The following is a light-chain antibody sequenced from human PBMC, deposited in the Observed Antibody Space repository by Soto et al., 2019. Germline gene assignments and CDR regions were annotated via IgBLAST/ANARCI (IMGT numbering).Light chain of an antibody. CDR3: QVWDGSSDHYV. J-gene: IGLJ1*01. V-gene: IGLV3-21*02. CDR2: DDS. Sequence: SYELTQPPSVSVAPGQTARITCGGDNIGSDSVHWYQQKPGQAPLLVVYDDSDRPSGIPERFSGFSYGNTATLTISRVEAGDEADYYCQVWDGSSDHYVLGTATKVTV. CDR1: NIGSDS.